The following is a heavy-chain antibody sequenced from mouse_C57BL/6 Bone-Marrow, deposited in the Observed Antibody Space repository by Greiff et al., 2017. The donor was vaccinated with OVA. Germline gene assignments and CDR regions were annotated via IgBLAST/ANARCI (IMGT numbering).Heavy chain of an antibody. Sequence: VQLQQSGPELVKPGASVKMSCKASGYTFTDYYMHWVKQKPGKGLEWIGEINPSTGGTTYNQKFKAKATLTVDKSSSTAYMQLQSLTSEDSAVYYCARSITTVVDYWGQGTTLTVSS. CDR1: GYTFTDYY. D-gene: IGHD1-1*01. J-gene: IGHJ2*01. CDR3: ARSITTVVDY. V-gene: IGHV1-42*01. CDR2: INPSTGGT.